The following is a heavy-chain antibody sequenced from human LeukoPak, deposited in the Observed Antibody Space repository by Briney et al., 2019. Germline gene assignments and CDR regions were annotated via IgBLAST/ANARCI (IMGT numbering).Heavy chain of an antibody. CDR1: GFTFSNYW. V-gene: IGHV3-7*01. Sequence: PGGSLRLSCSVSGFTFSNYWMTWVRQAPGRGLECLAIINEDGSEKHHVDSVKGRLTISRDNAKNSVYLQMNSLRVEDTAVYYCVSQQVVPHWGQGTRVTVSS. D-gene: IGHD6-13*01. CDR2: INEDGSEK. J-gene: IGHJ4*02. CDR3: VSQQVVPH.